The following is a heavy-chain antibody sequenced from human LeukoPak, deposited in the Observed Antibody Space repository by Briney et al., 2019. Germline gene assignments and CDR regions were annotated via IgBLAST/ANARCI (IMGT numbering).Heavy chain of an antibody. D-gene: IGHD5-18*01. Sequence: PGGSLKLSCAASGFPFSSYSMNWVRPAPGKGLEWVSYISSSSSTIYYADSVKGRFTISRDNAKNSLYLQMNSLRAEDTALYYCAKDGGGYSYGLDAFDIWGQGTMVTVSS. CDR2: ISSSSSTI. CDR3: AKDGGGYSYGLDAFDI. J-gene: IGHJ3*02. CDR1: GFPFSSYS. V-gene: IGHV3-48*04.